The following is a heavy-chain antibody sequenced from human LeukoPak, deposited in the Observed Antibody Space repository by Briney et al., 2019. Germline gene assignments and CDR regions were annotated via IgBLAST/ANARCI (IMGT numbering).Heavy chain of an antibody. CDR3: ARELPREVTLDY. J-gene: IGHJ4*02. Sequence: PGGSLRLSCAASGFTFSTYEMHWGRQAPGKGLVWVSRINADGSRTGYADSVKGRFTFSRDNARNTLYLQMNSLRAEDTAVYYCARELPREVTLDYWGQGTLVTVSS. CDR1: GFTFSTYE. CDR2: INADGSRT. V-gene: IGHV3-74*01. D-gene: IGHD2-21*02.